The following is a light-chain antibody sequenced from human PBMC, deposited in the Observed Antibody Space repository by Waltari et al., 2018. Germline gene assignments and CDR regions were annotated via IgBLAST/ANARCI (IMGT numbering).Light chain of an antibody. CDR1: QSVTAN. V-gene: IGKV3-15*01. CDR2: GVS. CDR3: QHYNNWPLT. J-gene: IGKJ4*01. Sequence: EIVMTQFPATLSLSPGERATLSCRASQSVTANLPWYQQKPGQGPRLLIYGVSFRATDIPARFSGSGSATDFTLTISSLQSEDFATYYCQHYNNWPLTFGGGTKVEIK.